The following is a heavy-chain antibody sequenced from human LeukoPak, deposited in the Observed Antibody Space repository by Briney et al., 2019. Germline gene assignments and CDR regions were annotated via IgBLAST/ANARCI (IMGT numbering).Heavy chain of an antibody. Sequence: GGSLRLSCAASGFTLSSYGMHWVRQAPGKGLEWVAFIRYDGSNKYYADSVKGRFTISRDNSKNTLYLQMNSLRAEDTAVYYCAKDRSTGYYPFGVDYWGQGTLVTVSS. CDR1: GFTLSSYG. D-gene: IGHD3-9*01. CDR3: AKDRSTGYYPFGVDY. V-gene: IGHV3-30*02. CDR2: IRYDGSNK. J-gene: IGHJ4*02.